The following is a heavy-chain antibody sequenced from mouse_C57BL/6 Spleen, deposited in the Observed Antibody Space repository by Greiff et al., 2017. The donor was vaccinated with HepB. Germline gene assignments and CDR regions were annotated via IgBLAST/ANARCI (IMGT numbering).Heavy chain of an antibody. Sequence: EVKLVESGGGLVKPGGSLKLSCAASGFTFSDYGMHWVRQAPEKGLEWVAYISSGSSTINYADTVKGRFTFSRDNAKNTLFLQMTSLRSEDTAMYYWSRPKAIVTNYYAMDYWGQGTSVTVSS. V-gene: IGHV5-17*01. CDR1: GFTFSDYG. J-gene: IGHJ4*01. CDR2: ISSGSSTI. D-gene: IGHD2-5*01. CDR3: SRPKAIVTNYYAMDY.